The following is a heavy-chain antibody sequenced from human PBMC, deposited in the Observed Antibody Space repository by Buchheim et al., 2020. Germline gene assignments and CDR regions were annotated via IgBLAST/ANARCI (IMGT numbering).Heavy chain of an antibody. CDR2: ITGGGVTT. V-gene: IGHV3-23*01. CDR3: TRSMAVAGYSFYYYGMDV. Sequence: EVQLLESGGDLVQPGGSLRLSCAGSGFTSINHALNWVRQAPGKGLEWVSSITGGGVTTYYADSVKGRFTISSDNSRSTPDLQMNSLRAEDTATYFCTRSMAVAGYSFYYYGMDVWGPGTT. D-gene: IGHD6-19*01. J-gene: IGHJ6*02. CDR1: GFTSINHA.